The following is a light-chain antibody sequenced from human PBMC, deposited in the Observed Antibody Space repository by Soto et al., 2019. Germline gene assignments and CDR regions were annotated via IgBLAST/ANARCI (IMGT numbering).Light chain of an antibody. V-gene: IGKV3-20*01. CDR1: QSVSSSY. Sequence: IVVTQSPCTLSLSPGERATLSCRASQSVSSSYLAWYQQKPGQAPRLLIYGASSRATGIPDRFSGSGSGTDFTLTISRLEPEDFAVYYCQQYGSSLLFTFGPGTKVDIK. CDR3: QQYGSSLLFT. J-gene: IGKJ3*01. CDR2: GAS.